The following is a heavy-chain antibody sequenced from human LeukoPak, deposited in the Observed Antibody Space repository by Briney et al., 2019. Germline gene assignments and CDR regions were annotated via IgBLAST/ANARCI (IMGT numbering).Heavy chain of an antibody. CDR1: GFSFSNYA. J-gene: IGHJ4*02. D-gene: IGHD3-22*01. CDR2: ISGSGGST. CDR3: AKDKFTTMIVVAPFDY. V-gene: IGHV3-23*01. Sequence: GGSLRLSCAASGFSFSNYAMSWVRQAPGKGLEWVSAISGSGGSTYYADSVKGRFTISRDNSKNTLYLQMNSLRAEDTAVYYCAKDKFTTMIVVAPFDYWGQGTLVTVSS.